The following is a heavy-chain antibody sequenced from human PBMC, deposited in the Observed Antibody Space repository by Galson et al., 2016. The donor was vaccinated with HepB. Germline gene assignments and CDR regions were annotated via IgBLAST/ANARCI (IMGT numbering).Heavy chain of an antibody. J-gene: IGHJ1*01. V-gene: IGHV3-23*01. CDR2: ISGSGGST. D-gene: IGHD6-19*01. CDR3: ARYGDEAGWNFHQ. CDR1: GFTFRSYD. Sequence: SLRLSCAASGFTFRSYDMSWVRQAPGKGLEWVSTISGSGGSTHYADSVKGRFTISRDNSKNTLYLQMNSLRAEDTAVFYCARYGDEAGWNFHQWGQGTLVTVSS.